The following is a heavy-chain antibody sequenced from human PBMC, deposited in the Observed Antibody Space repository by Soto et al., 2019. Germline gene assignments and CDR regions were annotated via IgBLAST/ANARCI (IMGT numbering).Heavy chain of an antibody. D-gene: IGHD2-15*01. CDR1: GGSISSYY. V-gene: IGHV4-59*01. Sequence: TESLSLICTVAGGSISSYYWSWLRLPPGKGLEWIGYIYYSGSTNYNPSLKSRVTISVDTSKQHFSLKVSSVTAADTAVYYCESGYSRGRWVGLMLVWGHGTTVTVS. CDR2: IYYSGST. CDR3: ESGYSRGRWVGLMLV. J-gene: IGHJ6*01.